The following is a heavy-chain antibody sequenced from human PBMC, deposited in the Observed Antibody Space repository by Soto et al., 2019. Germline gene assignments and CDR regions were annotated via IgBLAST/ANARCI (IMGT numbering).Heavy chain of an antibody. CDR3: AREEEAMVRGELDY. D-gene: IGHD3-10*01. V-gene: IGHV3-74*01. CDR1: GLTFSNYL. CDR2: IDTDGSDT. J-gene: IGHJ4*02. Sequence: GGSLRLSCAASGLTFSNYLMHWVRQAPGKGLVWVSRIDTDGSDTLYADSVKGRFTVSRDNAKNTLYLQMHSLRAEDTATYYCAREEEAMVRGELDYWGQGTLVTVSS.